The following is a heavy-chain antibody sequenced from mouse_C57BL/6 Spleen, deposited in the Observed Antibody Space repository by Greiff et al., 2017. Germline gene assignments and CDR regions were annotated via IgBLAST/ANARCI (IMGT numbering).Heavy chain of an antibody. CDR3: ASERWFPKAMDY. D-gene: IGHD2-3*01. Sequence: QVQLQQPGAELVKPGASVKLSCKASGYTFTSYWMHWVKQRPGQGLEWIGMIHPNSGSTNYNEKFKSKATLTVDKSSSAAYMQLSSLTSEDSAVYYCASERWFPKAMDYWSQGTSVTVSS. CDR1: GYTFTSYW. CDR2: IHPNSGST. V-gene: IGHV1-64*01. J-gene: IGHJ4*01.